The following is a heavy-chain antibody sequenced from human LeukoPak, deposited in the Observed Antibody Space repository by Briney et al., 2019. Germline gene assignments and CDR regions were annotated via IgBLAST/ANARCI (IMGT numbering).Heavy chain of an antibody. CDR2: IYYSGST. V-gene: IGHV4-39*01. CDR3: ARHSLYSSSWYEFNWFDP. CDR1: GGSISSSSYY. J-gene: IGHJ5*02. D-gene: IGHD6-13*01. Sequence: SETLSLTCTVSGGSISSSSYYWGWTRQPPGNGLEWIGSIYYSGSTYYNPSLKSRVTISVDTSKNQFSLKLSSVTAADTAVHYCARHSLYSSSWYEFNWFDPWGQGTLVTVSS.